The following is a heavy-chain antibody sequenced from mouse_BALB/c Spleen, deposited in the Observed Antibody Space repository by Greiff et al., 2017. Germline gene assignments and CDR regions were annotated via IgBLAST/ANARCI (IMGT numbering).Heavy chain of an antibody. V-gene: IGHV5-4*02. J-gene: IGHJ3*01. CDR1: GFTFSDYY. D-gene: IGHD2-14*01. CDR2: ISDGGSYT. CDR3: ARALYRYDDTWFAY. Sequence: EVKVVESGGGLVKPGGSLKLSCAASGFTFSDYYMYWVRQTPEKRLEWVATISDGGSYTYYPDSVKGRFTISRDNAKNKLYLQMSSLKSEDTAMYYCARALYRYDDTWFAYWGQGTLVTVSA.